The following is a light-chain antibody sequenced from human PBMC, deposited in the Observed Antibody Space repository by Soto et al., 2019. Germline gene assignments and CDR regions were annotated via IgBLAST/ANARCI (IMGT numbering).Light chain of an antibody. J-gene: IGLJ3*02. CDR3: CSYAGSYTGV. CDR1: RGDVGGYNY. Sequence: QSALTQPRSVSGSPGQSVTISCTGTRGDVGGYNYVSWHQQHPGKGPKLIIYDVSKRPSGVPDRFSASKSDNTASLTISGLQAEDEGDYYCCSYAGSYTGVFGGGTKLTVL. CDR2: DVS. V-gene: IGLV2-11*01.